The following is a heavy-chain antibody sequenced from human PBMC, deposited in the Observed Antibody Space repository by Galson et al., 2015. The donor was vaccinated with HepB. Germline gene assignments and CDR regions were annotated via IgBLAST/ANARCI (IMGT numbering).Heavy chain of an antibody. CDR3: ARDLGMGGSYRPDAFDI. CDR1: GFTFSSYS. CDR2: ISSSSSYI. D-gene: IGHD1-26*01. V-gene: IGHV3-21*01. J-gene: IGHJ3*02. Sequence: SLRLSCAASGFTFSSYSMNWVRQAPGKGLEWVSSISSSSSYIYYADSVKGRFTISRDNAKNSLYLQMNSLRAEDTAVYYCARDLGMGGSYRPDAFDIWGQGTMVTVSS.